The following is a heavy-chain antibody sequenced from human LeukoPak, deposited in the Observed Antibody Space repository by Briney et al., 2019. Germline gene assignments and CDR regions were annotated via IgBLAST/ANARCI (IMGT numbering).Heavy chain of an antibody. CDR3: ARDQAAAGHPYFDY. CDR2: IIPIFGTA. V-gene: IGHV1-69*13. CDR1: GYTFTSYG. J-gene: IGHJ4*02. Sequence: VKVSCKASGYTFTSYGISWVRQAPGQGLEWMGGIIPIFGTANYAQKFQGRVTMTRDTSTSTVYVELSSLRSEDTAVYYCARDQAAAGHPYFDYWGQGTLVTVSS. D-gene: IGHD6-13*01.